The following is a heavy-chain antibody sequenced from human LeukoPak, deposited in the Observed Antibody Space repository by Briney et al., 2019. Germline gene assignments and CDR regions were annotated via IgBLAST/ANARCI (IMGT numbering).Heavy chain of an antibody. J-gene: IGHJ4*02. Sequence: GASVKVSCKASGYTFTSYAMNWVRQAPGQGLEWMGWINTNTGNPTYAQGFTGRFVFSLDTSVSTAYLQISSLKAEDTAVYYCARDLENYDSSGYLIWGQGTLVTVSS. CDR2: INTNTGNP. CDR1: GYTFTSYA. CDR3: ARDLENYDSSGYLI. D-gene: IGHD3-22*01. V-gene: IGHV7-4-1*02.